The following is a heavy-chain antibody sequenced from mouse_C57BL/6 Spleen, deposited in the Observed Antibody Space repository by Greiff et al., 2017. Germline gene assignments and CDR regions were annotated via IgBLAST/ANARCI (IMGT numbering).Heavy chain of an antibody. Sequence: VQLQQPGAELVKPGASVKMSCKASGYTFTSYWITWVKQRPGQGLEWIGDIYPGSGSTNYNEKFKSKATLTVDTSSSTAYMQLSSLTSEDSAVYYCARSRYDYDGNYYAMDYWGQGTSVTVSS. CDR3: ARSRYDYDGNYYAMDY. CDR1: GYTFTSYW. J-gene: IGHJ4*01. V-gene: IGHV1-55*01. D-gene: IGHD2-4*01. CDR2: IYPGSGST.